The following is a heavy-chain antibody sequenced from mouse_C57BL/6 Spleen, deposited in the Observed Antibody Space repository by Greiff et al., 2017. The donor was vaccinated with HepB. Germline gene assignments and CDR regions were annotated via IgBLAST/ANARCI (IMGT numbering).Heavy chain of an antibody. CDR1: GYTFTDYY. V-gene: IGHV1-26*01. CDR3: ARSGITTVGGY. Sequence: EVQLQQSGPELVKPGASVKISCKASGYTFTDYYMNWVKQSHGKSLEWIGDINPNNGGTSYNQKFKGKATLTVDKSSSTAYMELRSLTSEDSAVYYCARSGITTVGGYWGQGTTLTVSS. D-gene: IGHD1-1*01. J-gene: IGHJ2*01. CDR2: INPNNGGT.